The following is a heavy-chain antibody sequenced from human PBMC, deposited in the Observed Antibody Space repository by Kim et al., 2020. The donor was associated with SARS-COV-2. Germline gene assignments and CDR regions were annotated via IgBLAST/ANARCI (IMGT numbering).Heavy chain of an antibody. CDR1: GYSFTSYW. V-gene: IGHV5-51*01. Sequence: GESLKISCKGSGYSFTSYWIGWVRQMPGKGLEWMGITYPGDSDTRYSPSFQGQVTISADKSISTAYLQWSSLKASDTAMYYCARSIVVVVAATTYAFDIWGQGTMVTVSS. J-gene: IGHJ3*02. D-gene: IGHD2-15*01. CDR2: TYPGDSDT. CDR3: ARSIVVVVAATTYAFDI.